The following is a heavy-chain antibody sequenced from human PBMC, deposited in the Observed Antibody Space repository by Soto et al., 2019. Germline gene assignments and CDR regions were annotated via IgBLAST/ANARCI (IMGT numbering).Heavy chain of an antibody. CDR3: ARPYCDSTSCYTDWFDP. D-gene: IGHD2-2*02. Sequence: QVQLVQSGAEVKKPGASVKVSCKASGYSFSTYDINWVRQAAGQGLEWMGWVNPKSGNTDYAQRFRGRVPMSSNTSISTGYMELSALTPEDTAVYYCARPYCDSTSCYTDWFDPWGQGTLVTVSS. J-gene: IGHJ5*02. CDR1: GYSFSTYD. CDR2: VNPKSGNT. V-gene: IGHV1-8*01.